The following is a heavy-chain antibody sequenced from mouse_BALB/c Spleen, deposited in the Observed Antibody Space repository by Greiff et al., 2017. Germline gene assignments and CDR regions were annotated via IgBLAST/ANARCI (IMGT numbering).Heavy chain of an antibody. CDR3: ARDWGYEDAMDY. J-gene: IGHJ4*01. Sequence: ESGPGLVKPSQSLSLTCSVTGYSITSGYYWNWIRQFPGNKLEWMGYISYDGSNNSNPSLKNRISITRDTSKNQFFLKLNSVTTEDTATYYCARDWGYEDAMDYWGQGTSVTVSS. CDR1: GYSITSGYY. D-gene: IGHD2-2*01. V-gene: IGHV3-6*02. CDR2: ISYDGSN.